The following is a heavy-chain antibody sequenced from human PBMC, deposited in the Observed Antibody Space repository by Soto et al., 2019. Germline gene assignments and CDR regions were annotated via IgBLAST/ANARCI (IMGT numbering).Heavy chain of an antibody. CDR1: GGTFSSYA. D-gene: IGHD3-22*01. CDR3: ARDIGYDSSGFPAY. V-gene: IGHV1-69*13. Sequence: GASVKVSCKASGGTFSSYAISWVRQAPGQGLEWMGGIIPIFGTANYAQKFQGRVTITADESTSTAYMELSSLRSEDTAVYYCARDIGYDSSGFPAYWGQGTLVTVSS. J-gene: IGHJ4*02. CDR2: IIPIFGTA.